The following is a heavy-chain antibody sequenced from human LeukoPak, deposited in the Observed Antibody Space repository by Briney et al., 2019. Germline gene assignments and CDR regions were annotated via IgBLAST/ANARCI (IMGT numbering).Heavy chain of an antibody. V-gene: IGHV3-64*01. J-gene: IGHJ4*02. CDR1: GFTFSSYA. CDR2: ISSNGGST. CDR3: ARDGPYGSGSTGIDY. D-gene: IGHD3-10*01. Sequence: PGGSLRLSCAASGFTFSSYAMHWVRQAPGKGLEYVSPISSNGGSTYYANSVKGRLTISRDNSKNTLYLQMGSLRAEDMAVYYCARDGPYGSGSTGIDYWGQGILVTVSS.